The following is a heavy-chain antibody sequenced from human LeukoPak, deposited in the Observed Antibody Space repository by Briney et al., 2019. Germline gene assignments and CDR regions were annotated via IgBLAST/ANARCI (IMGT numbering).Heavy chain of an antibody. J-gene: IGHJ6*01. Sequence: SETLSLTCTVSGGSISSSSYYWVWIRQPPGKGLVWIGSIYYSGSTYYNPSLKSRVTISVDTSKNQFSLKLSSVTDAETAVYYCARERIEPHHYYGSGSYYYGMDVWGQGTTVTVSS. CDR1: GGSISSSSYY. CDR3: ARERIEPHHYYGSGSYYYGMDV. D-gene: IGHD3-10*01. V-gene: IGHV4-39*07. CDR2: IYYSGST.